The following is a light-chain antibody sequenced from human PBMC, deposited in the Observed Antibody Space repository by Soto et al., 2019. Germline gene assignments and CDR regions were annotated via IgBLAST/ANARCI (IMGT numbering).Light chain of an antibody. V-gene: IGLV3-21*02. Sequence: SYELTQPPSVSVAPGQTARIACGGNNLGAKSVHWYQQKPGQAPVLVVYDDNDRPSGIPERFSGSNSGTTATLAISRVVAGDEADYYCQVWDSGSDHVVFGGGTKLTVL. CDR2: DDN. CDR3: QVWDSGSDHVV. J-gene: IGLJ2*01. CDR1: NLGAKS.